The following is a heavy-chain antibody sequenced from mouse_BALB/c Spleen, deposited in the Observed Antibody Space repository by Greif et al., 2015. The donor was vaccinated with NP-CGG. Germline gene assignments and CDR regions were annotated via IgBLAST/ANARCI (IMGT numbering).Heavy chain of an antibody. J-gene: IGHJ3*01. CDR3: TRERGSAWFAY. V-gene: IGHV1-15*01. CDR2: IDPETVGT. Sequence: VQLQQSGAELVRPGASVTLSCKASGYTFTDYEMHWVKQTPVHGLEWIGAIDPETVGTAYNQKFKGKATLTADKSSSTAYVELRSLTSEDSAVYYGTRERGSAWFAYWGQGTLVTVSA. CDR1: GYTFTDYE.